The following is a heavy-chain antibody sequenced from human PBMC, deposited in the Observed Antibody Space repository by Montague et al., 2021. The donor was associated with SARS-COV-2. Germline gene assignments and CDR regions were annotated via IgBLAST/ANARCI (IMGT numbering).Heavy chain of an antibody. Sequence: SETLSLTCTVSGGSISSPDYYWGWIRQSPGKGLEWIGSISYTGRTYYNPSLRSRVSFSMDTSKNHFSLSLSSVTVADTAAYFCARQLPSYCATNKCYPYHFDGWGQGALVTVSS. CDR3: ARQLPSYCATNKCYPYHFDG. V-gene: IGHV4-39*01. CDR2: ISYTGRT. CDR1: GGSISSPDYY. D-gene: IGHD2-8*01. J-gene: IGHJ4*02.